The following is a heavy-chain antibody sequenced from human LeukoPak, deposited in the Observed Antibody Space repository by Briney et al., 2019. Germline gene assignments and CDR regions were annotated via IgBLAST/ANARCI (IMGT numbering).Heavy chain of an antibody. CDR1: GGSISSYY. CDR3: ARGMGYCSSTSCYVYYGMDV. Sequence: SETLSLTCTVSGGSISSYYWSWIRQPPGKGLEWDGYIYYSGSTNYNPSLKSRVTISVDTSKNQFSLTLSSVTAADTAVYYCARGMGYCSSTSCYVYYGMDVWGQGTTVTVSS. V-gene: IGHV4-59*01. D-gene: IGHD2-2*01. J-gene: IGHJ6*02. CDR2: IYYSGST.